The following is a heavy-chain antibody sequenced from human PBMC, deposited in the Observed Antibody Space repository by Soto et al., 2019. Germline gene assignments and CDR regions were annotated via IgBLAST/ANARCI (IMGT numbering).Heavy chain of an antibody. D-gene: IGHD2-15*01. CDR1: GYTFTGDG. CDR2: ISAYNGNT. Sequence: ASVKVSCKASGYTFTGDGISWVRQAPGHGLEWMGWISAYNGNTNYAQKLQGRVTMTTDTSTSTAYMELRRLRSDDPAVYYCATALGNDESHLILVYYWGQGTLVTVSS. CDR3: ATALGNDESHLILVYY. J-gene: IGHJ4*02. V-gene: IGHV1-18*04.